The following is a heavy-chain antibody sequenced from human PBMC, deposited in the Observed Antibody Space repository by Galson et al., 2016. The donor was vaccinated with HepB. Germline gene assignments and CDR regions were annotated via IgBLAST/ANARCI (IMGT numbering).Heavy chain of an antibody. J-gene: IGHJ3*02. Sequence: SLRLSCAVSGFTFSDYYTNWIRQAPGKGLEWVSYISSSGSTIYYADSVRGQFTISRDNAKNSLYLQMNSLRAEDTAVYYCARARGYSYGVDAFDIWGQGTMVTVSS. CDR2: ISSSGSTI. CDR1: GFTFSDYY. CDR3: ARARGYSYGVDAFDI. D-gene: IGHD5-18*01. V-gene: IGHV3-11*01.